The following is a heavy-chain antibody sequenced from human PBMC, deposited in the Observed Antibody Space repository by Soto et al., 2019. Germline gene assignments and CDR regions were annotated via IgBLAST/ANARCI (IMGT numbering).Heavy chain of an antibody. Sequence: ASVKVSCKASGYTFTGYYMHWVRQAPGQGLEWMGWINPNSGGTNYAQKFQGWVTMTRDTSISTAYMELSRLRSDDTAVYYCATTVTTADVVAFDIWGQGTVVTV. V-gene: IGHV1-2*04. CDR3: ATTVTTADVVAFDI. J-gene: IGHJ3*02. CDR2: INPNSGGT. CDR1: GYTFTGYY. D-gene: IGHD4-17*01.